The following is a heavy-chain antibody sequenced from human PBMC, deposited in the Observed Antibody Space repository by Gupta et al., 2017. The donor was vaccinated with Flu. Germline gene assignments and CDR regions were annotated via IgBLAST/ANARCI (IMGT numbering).Heavy chain of an antibody. V-gene: IGHV3-30*18. Sequence: QARVVESGGGVVHPGRSLRLSCAASGFSFSHYGMHWFRQAPGKGLELLAGISHDGSQNYHTDSVKGRFIISRDNSKNTLYLQMSGLRTEDTAVYYCAKDWRWNNNIYGMNVWGQGTTVTVSS. D-gene: IGHD1-1*01. CDR2: ISHDGSQN. J-gene: IGHJ6*02. CDR3: AKDWRWNNNIYGMNV. CDR1: GFSFSHYG.